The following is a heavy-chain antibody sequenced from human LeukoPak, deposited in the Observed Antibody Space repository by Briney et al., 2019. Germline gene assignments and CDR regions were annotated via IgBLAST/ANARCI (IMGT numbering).Heavy chain of an antibody. V-gene: IGHV4-38-2*01. CDR2: VYHSGNT. J-gene: IGHJ4*02. CDR1: GYSISSGYY. CDR3: ARQSPAHDY. Sequence: SETLSLTCAVSGYSISSGYYWGWIRQPPGKGLEWIGSVYHSGNTYYNPSLKSRVTISVDTSKNHFSLKLSSVTAADTAVYFCARQSPAHDYWGQGTLVTVSS. D-gene: IGHD2-2*01.